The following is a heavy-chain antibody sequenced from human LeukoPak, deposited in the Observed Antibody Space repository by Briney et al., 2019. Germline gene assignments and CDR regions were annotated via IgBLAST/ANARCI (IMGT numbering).Heavy chain of an antibody. CDR2: IKTDGSTT. J-gene: IGHJ5*02. V-gene: IGHV3-74*01. D-gene: IGHD4-11*01. CDR3: ARDHSPGWFGP. Sequence: GGSLRLSCAASGFTFSSHWMHWVRQAPGKGLEWVSRIKTDGSTTAYADSAKGRFTISRDNAKNTLYLQMNSLRVEDTAVYYCARDHSPGWFGPWGQGTLVTVSS. CDR1: GFTFSSHW.